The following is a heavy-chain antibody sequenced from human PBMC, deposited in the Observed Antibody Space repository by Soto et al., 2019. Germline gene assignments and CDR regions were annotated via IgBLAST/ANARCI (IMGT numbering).Heavy chain of an antibody. CDR1: GGSISSSSYY. V-gene: IGHV4-39*01. Sequence: SETLSLTCTVSGGSISSSSYYWGWIRQPPGKGLEWIGSIYYSGSTYYNPSLKSRVTISVDTSKNQFSLKLSSVTAADTAVYYCARRWELRSSWFDPWGQGTLVTVSS. CDR2: IYYSGST. J-gene: IGHJ5*02. D-gene: IGHD1-26*01. CDR3: ARRWELRSSWFDP.